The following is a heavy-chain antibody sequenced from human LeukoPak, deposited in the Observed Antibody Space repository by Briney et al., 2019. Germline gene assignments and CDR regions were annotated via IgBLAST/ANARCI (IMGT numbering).Heavy chain of an antibody. J-gene: IGHJ3*02. CDR2: INPNSGGT. V-gene: IGHV1-2*02. Sequence: GASVKVSCKASGYTFTGYYMHWVRQAPGQGLEWMGWINPNSGGTNYAQKFQGRVTMTRDTSISTAYMELSRLRSDDTAVYYCARGYYYGSGSYQPDAFDIWGQGTVVTVSS. CDR1: GYTFTGYY. CDR3: ARGYYYGSGSYQPDAFDI. D-gene: IGHD3-10*01.